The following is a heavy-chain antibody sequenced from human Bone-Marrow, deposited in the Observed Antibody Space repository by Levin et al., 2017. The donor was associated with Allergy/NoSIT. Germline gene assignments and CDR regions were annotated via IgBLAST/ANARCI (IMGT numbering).Heavy chain of an antibody. D-gene: IGHD6-19*01. CDR3: ARDPAVAAVSFDI. Sequence: GGSLRLSCAASGFRFGDYYMNWLRQVPGKGLEWLSYIGYTSQYINYADSVKGRFTVSRDNAKNLLYLQMDNLRAEDTAVYYCARDPAVAAVSFDIWAKGPWSPSLQ. CDR1: GFRFGDYY. V-gene: IGHV3-11*06. CDR2: IGYTSQYI. J-gene: IGHJ3*02.